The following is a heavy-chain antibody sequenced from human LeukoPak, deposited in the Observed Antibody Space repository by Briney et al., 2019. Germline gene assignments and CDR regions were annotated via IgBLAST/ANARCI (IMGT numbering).Heavy chain of an antibody. CDR1: GFTFSSYA. V-gene: IGHV3-30*04. J-gene: IGHJ4*02. CDR3: ARDREGYTLDY. D-gene: IGHD5-24*01. CDR2: ISYDGSNK. Sequence: GGSLRLSCAASGFTFSSYAMHWVRQAPDKGLEWVAVISYDGSNKYYADSVKGRFTISRDNSKNTLYLQMNSLRAEDTAVFYCARDREGYTLDYWGQGTLVTVSS.